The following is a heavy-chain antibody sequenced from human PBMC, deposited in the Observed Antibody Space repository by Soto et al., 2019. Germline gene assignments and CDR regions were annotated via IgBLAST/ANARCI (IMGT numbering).Heavy chain of an antibody. CDR1: GFTFSSYE. CDR3: ATCVSRQYYGMDV. Sequence: RLSCAASGFTFSSYEMNWVRQAPGKGLEWVSYISSSGSTIYYADSVKGRFTISRDNAKNSLYLQMNSLRAEDTAVYYCATCVSRQYYGMDVWGQGTTVTVSS. CDR2: ISSSGSTI. V-gene: IGHV3-48*03. J-gene: IGHJ6*02.